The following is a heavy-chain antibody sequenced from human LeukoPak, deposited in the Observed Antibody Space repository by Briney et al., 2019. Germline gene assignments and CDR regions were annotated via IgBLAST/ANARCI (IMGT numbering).Heavy chain of an antibody. D-gene: IGHD6-19*01. CDR1: GFTFSSYE. CDR2: ISHDGTNK. V-gene: IGHV3-30*04. CDR3: ASPFEVAGTFDY. J-gene: IGHJ4*02. Sequence: GGSLRLSCAASGFTFSSYEMNWVRQAPGKGLEWVAVISHDGTNKYYADSVKGRFTISRDNSKNTLYLQMNSLRAEDTAVYYCASPFEVAGTFDYWGQGTLVTVSS.